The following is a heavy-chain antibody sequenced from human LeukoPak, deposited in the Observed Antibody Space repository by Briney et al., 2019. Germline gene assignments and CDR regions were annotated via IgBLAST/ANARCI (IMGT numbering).Heavy chain of an antibody. CDR3: AKGIQPSRYYGMDV. J-gene: IGHJ6*02. V-gene: IGHV3-23*01. Sequence: PGGSLRLSCAASGFTFGSYAMSWVRQAPGKGLEWVSAISGSGGSTYYADSVKGRFTISRDNSKNTLYLQMNSLRAEDTAVYYCAKGIQPSRYYGMDVWGQGTTVTVSS. D-gene: IGHD5-18*01. CDR2: ISGSGGST. CDR1: GFTFGSYA.